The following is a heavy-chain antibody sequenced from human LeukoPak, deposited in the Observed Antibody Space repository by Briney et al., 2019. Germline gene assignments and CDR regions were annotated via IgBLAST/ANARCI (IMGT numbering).Heavy chain of an antibody. V-gene: IGHV5-51*01. Sequence: GESLKISCKASGYSFTRYWIGWVRQMPGKGLEWMGIIHPGDSETRYSPSFQGQVTISVDKSISTAYLQWSSLKASDTAMYYCAVHRWGGYELSWFRPWGQGTLVTVSS. J-gene: IGHJ5*02. D-gene: IGHD5-12*01. CDR2: IHPGDSET. CDR1: GYSFTRYW. CDR3: AVHRWGGYELSWFRP.